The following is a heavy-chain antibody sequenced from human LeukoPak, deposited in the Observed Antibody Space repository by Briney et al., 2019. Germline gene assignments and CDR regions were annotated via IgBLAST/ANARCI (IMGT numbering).Heavy chain of an antibody. V-gene: IGHV4-59*08. CDR3: ARQTGSGLFILP. Sequence: SETLSLTCSVSGGSVSGYYWSWIRQSPGKGLEWIGYISYIGSTNYNPSLKSRVTISVDTSKNQFSLKLTSVTAADTAVYYCARQTGSGLFILPGGQGTLVTVSS. D-gene: IGHD3/OR15-3a*01. CDR1: GGSVSGYY. CDR2: ISYIGST. J-gene: IGHJ4*02.